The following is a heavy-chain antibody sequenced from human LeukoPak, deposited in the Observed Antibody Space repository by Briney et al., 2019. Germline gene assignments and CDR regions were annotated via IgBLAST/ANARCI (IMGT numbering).Heavy chain of an antibody. Sequence: SETLSLTCTVSGGSISSYYWSWIRQPAAKGLEWIGRIYTSGSTNYNPSLKSRVTISVDTSKNQFSLKLSSVTAADPAVYYCASDIAYYYGSGSSSYFDYWGQGTLVTVSS. D-gene: IGHD3-10*01. J-gene: IGHJ4*02. CDR1: GGSISSYY. V-gene: IGHV4-4*07. CDR3: ASDIAYYYGSGSSSYFDY. CDR2: IYTSGST.